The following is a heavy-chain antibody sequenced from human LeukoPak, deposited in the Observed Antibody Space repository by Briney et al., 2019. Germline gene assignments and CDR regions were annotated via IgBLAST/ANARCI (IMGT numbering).Heavy chain of an antibody. CDR2: IQNGGRT. Sequence: GGSLRLSCAASGLNVSSNYMSWVRQAPGKGLQWVSVIQNGGRTYYADSVKGRFTISSDSSTNTLYLQMNSLRVDDTAVYYWAREGSEYSGSVLGQWGEGTLVTVPS. CDR1: GLNVSSNY. D-gene: IGHD6-6*01. V-gene: IGHV3-53*01. J-gene: IGHJ4*02. CDR3: AREGSEYSGSVLGQ.